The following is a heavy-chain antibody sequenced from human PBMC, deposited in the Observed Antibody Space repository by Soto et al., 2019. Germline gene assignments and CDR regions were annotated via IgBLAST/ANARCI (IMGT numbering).Heavy chain of an antibody. CDR1: GFTFTSSA. J-gene: IGHJ4*02. CDR3: AAVYSGSYAPPHY. D-gene: IGHD1-26*01. V-gene: IGHV1-58*01. CDR2: IVVGSGNT. Sequence: SVKVSCKASGFTFTSSAVQWVRQARGQRLEWIGWIVVGSGNTNYAQKFQERVTITRDMSTSTAYMELSSLRSEDTAVYYCAAVYSGSYAPPHYWGQGTLVTVSS.